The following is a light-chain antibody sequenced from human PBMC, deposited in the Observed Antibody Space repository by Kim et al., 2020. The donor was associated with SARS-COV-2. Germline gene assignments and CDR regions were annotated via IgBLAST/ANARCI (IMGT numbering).Light chain of an antibody. Sequence: GRTVTLTCGLTSSSVSTFHYPSWSQQTPGHVPRTLMYNAATRSPGVPDRFSGAILGNKAALTITGAQADDEADYYCMLYMRNGISVFGGGTQLTVL. CDR3: MLYMRNGISV. V-gene: IGLV8-61*01. CDR2: NAA. CDR1: SSSVSTFHY. J-gene: IGLJ3*02.